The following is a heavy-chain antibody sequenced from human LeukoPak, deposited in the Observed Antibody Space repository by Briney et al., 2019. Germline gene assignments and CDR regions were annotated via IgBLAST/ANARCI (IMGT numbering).Heavy chain of an antibody. V-gene: IGHV3-66*02. Sequence: GGSLRLSCAASGFTVSRNYMSWVRQAPGKGLEWVSVIYSGGSTYYADSVKGRFTNSRDNSKNTLYLQMNSLRAEDTAVYYCARAGRVRGFSWFDPWGQGTLVTVSS. CDR1: GFTVSRNY. J-gene: IGHJ5*02. CDR3: ARAGRVRGFSWFDP. D-gene: IGHD5-18*01. CDR2: IYSGGST.